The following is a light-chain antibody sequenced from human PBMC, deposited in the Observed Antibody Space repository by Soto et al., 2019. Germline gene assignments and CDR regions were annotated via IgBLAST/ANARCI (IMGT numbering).Light chain of an antibody. CDR3: HQYENIPWT. V-gene: IGKV1-33*01. Sequence: DLQMTQSPSSLSASVGDRVTITCQASQDIRRALNWYQQKPGKAPNLLIYDASKLEIGVPSRFSGSGSGALFALTISSLQPEDFATYYCHQYENIPWTFGQGTRVEI. CDR2: DAS. CDR1: QDIRRA. J-gene: IGKJ1*01.